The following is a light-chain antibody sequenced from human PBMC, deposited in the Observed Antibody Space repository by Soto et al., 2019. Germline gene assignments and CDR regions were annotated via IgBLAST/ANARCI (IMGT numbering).Light chain of an antibody. V-gene: IGLV1-47*01. J-gene: IGLJ2*01. CDR2: RNN. CDR1: SSNIGSNY. CDR3: AAWDDNLSGVV. Sequence: QSVLTQPPSASGTPGQRVTISCSGSSSNIGSNYVYCYQQLPGTAPKLLIYRNNQRPSGVPDRFSGSRSGTSASLAISGLRSEDEADYYCAAWDDNLSGVVFGGGTKLTVL.